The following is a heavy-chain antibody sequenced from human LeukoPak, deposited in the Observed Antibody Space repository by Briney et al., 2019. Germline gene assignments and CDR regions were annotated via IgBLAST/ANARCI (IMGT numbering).Heavy chain of an antibody. CDR2: ISGGGINT. Sequence: GGSLRLSCEASGFTFSTYAINWVRQAPGKGREWVSFISGGGINTHYAGSVKGRFTISRDNAKNTLYRQMTSLEAEDTAVYYFAKGHGSRCNPEYLVYWGQGTLVTVSS. J-gene: IGHJ4*02. D-gene: IGHD1-14*01. V-gene: IGHV3-23*01. CDR1: GFTFSTYA. CDR3: AKGHGSRCNPEYLVY.